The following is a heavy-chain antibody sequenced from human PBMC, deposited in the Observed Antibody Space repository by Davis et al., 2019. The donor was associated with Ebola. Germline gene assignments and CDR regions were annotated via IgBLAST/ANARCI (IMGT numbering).Heavy chain of an antibody. V-gene: IGHV4-59*12. CDR3: ARAIGGRGGWFDP. Sequence: GSLRLSCTVSGGSISSYYWSWIRQPPGKGLEWIGYIYYSGSTNYNPSLKSRVTISVDTSKKQFSLKLSSVTAADTAVYYCARAIGGRGGWFDPWGQGTLVTVSS. D-gene: IGHD3-16*01. CDR1: GGSISSYY. CDR2: IYYSGST. J-gene: IGHJ5*02.